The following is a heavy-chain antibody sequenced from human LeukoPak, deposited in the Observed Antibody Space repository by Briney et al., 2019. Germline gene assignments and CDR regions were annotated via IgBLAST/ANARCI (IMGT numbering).Heavy chain of an antibody. CDR2: INPSGGST. Sequence: GASVKVSCKASGYTFTSYGISWVRQAPGQGLEWMGIINPSGGSTSYAQKFQGRVTMTRDMSTSTDYMELGSLRSEDTAVYYCARDNSVEDTAWWFDPWGQGTLVTVSS. D-gene: IGHD4-23*01. V-gene: IGHV1-46*01. CDR3: ARDNSVEDTAWWFDP. J-gene: IGHJ5*02. CDR1: GYTFTSYG.